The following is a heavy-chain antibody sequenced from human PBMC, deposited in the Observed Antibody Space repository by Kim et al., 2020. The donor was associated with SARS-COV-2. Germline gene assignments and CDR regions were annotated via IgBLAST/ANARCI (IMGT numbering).Heavy chain of an antibody. J-gene: IGHJ4*02. CDR3: ARPYYYDSRIIN. CDR1: GGSISSSSYY. Sequence: SETLSLTCTVSGGSISSSSYYWGWIRQPPGKGLEWIGSIYYSGSTYYNPSLKSRVTISVDTSKNQFSLKLSSVTAADTAVYYCARPYYYDSRIINWGQGTLVTVSS. V-gene: IGHV4-39*01. CDR2: IYYSGST. D-gene: IGHD3-22*01.